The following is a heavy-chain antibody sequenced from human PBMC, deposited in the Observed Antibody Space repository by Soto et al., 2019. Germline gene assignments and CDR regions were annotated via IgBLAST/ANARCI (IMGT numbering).Heavy chain of an antibody. J-gene: IGHJ6*02. D-gene: IGHD4-17*01. V-gene: IGHV1-2*02. CDR1: GYRFTGYG. CDR3: VYYCAKSNYGGADYFQYGLDV. CDR2: INPKSGAT. Sequence: QVQLVQSGAEVKKPGASLKVSCKASGYRFTGYGLHWVRQAPGQGLQWMGWINPKSGATDYAQKFQGRVTMTREMSTNTAYLELSGLRSDDTADATAVYYCAKSNYGGADYFQYGLDVWGQGTTVTVSS.